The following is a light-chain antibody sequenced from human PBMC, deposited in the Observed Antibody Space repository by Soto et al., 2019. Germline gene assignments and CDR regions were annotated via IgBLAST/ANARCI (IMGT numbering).Light chain of an antibody. V-gene: IGKV1-39*01. CDR3: QQSNSSPPT. CDR2: AAS. Sequence: DIQTTQSPSALSASVGDRVTITCRASQSITNYLNWYQHKPGQAPNLLIYAASTLQAGVPSRFRGSGSGTDFTLTISSPQPEDFATYFCQQSNSSPPTFGGGTKVDIK. J-gene: IGKJ4*01. CDR1: QSITNY.